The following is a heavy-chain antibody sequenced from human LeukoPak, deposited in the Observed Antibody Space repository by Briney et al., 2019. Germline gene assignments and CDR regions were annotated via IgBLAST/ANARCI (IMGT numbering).Heavy chain of an antibody. D-gene: IGHD3-10*01. Sequence: GGSLRLSCATSTFTFSSYTTNWVRQAPGKGLERVSSISPSGNIKTHADSVKGRFTISRDKAENHMYMQMSSLRAEDTGVYYCVRDFLGESGAGGYWGQGTLVTVSS. J-gene: IGHJ4*02. CDR3: VRDFLGESGAGGY. CDR2: ISPSGNIK. CDR1: TFTFSSYT. V-gene: IGHV3-21*01.